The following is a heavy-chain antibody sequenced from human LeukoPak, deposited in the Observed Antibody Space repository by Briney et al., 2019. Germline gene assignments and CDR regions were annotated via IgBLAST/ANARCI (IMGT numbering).Heavy chain of an antibody. CDR1: GFTFSSYG. CDR3: ARDSTARAEYFQH. Sequence: GGSLRLSCAASGFTFSSYGMHWVRQAPGKGLEWVAVIWYDGSNKYYTDSVKGRFTISRDNSKNTLYLQMNSLRAEDTAVYYCARDSTARAEYFQHWGQGTLVTVSS. D-gene: IGHD2-2*01. J-gene: IGHJ1*01. V-gene: IGHV3-33*01. CDR2: IWYDGSNK.